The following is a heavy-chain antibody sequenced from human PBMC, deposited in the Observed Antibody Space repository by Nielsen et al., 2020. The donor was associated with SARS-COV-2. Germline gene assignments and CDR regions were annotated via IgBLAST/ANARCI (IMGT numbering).Heavy chain of an antibody. CDR1: GFTFSSYS. J-gene: IGHJ5*02. CDR2: IYSDGST. Sequence: GGSLRLSCAASGFTFSSYSMNWVRQAPGKGLEWVSVIYSDGSTYYADSVKGRFTISRDNSKNTLYLQMNSLRAEDTAVYYCARDGSSSGFNWFDPWGQGTLVTVSS. D-gene: IGHD6-6*01. CDR3: ARDGSSSGFNWFDP. V-gene: IGHV3-66*01.